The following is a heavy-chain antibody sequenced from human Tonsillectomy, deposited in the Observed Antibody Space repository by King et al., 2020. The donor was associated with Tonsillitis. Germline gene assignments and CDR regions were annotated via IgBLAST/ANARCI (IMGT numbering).Heavy chain of an antibody. Sequence: VQLVESGGGLVKPGGSLRLSCAASGFTFSDYYMGWIRQAPGKGLEWVSYISSSSSYTNYAESVKGRITISRDNAKNSLYLQMNSLRAEDTAVYYCAAAWRYFDLWGRGTLVTVSS. D-gene: IGHD3-3*01. CDR1: GFTFSDYY. CDR2: ISSSSSYT. CDR3: AAAWRYFDL. V-gene: IGHV3-11*06. J-gene: IGHJ2*01.